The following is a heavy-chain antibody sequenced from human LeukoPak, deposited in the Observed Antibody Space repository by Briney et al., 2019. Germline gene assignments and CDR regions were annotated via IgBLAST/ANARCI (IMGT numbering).Heavy chain of an antibody. J-gene: IGHJ4*02. CDR1: GYTFTGHY. Sequence: ASVEISCKASGYTFTGHYLHWVRQAPGQGPEWMGYMNPKSGFTKYAQKFQGRVTMTRDTSINTAYMQLSRLRSDDTAVYYCASPRMSASPGAIEMDYWGQGTLVTVSS. D-gene: IGHD5-24*01. CDR3: ASPRMSASPGAIEMDY. V-gene: IGHV1-2*02. CDR2: MNPKSGFT.